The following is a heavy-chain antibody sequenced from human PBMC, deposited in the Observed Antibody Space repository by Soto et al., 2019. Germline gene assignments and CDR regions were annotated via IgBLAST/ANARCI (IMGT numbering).Heavy chain of an antibody. J-gene: IGHJ4*02. CDR1: GGSFSGYY. D-gene: IGHD5-12*01. CDR2: INHSGST. Sequence: QVQLQQWGAGLLKPSETLSLTCAVYGGSFSGYYWSWIRQPPGKGLEWIGEINHSGSTNYNPSLKSRVTISVDTSKNQFSLKLSSVTAADTAVYYCARGGNSGYVCWGQGTLVTVSS. V-gene: IGHV4-34*01. CDR3: ARGGNSGYVC.